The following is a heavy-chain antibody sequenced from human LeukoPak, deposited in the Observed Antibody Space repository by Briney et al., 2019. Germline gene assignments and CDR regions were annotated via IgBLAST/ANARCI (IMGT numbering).Heavy chain of an antibody. V-gene: IGHV4-30-4*07. D-gene: IGHD5-18*01. CDR3: ARERYGYVFDY. CDR1: GGSISSGGYS. Sequence: PSETLSLTCAVSGGSISSGGYSWSWIRQPPGKGLEWIGYIYYSGSTYYNPSLKSRVTISVDTSKNQFSLKPSSVTAADTAVYYCARERYGYVFDYWGQGTLVTVSS. J-gene: IGHJ4*02. CDR2: IYYSGST.